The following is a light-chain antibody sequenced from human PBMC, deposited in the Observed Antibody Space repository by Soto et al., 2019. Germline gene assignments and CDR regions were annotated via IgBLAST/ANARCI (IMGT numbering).Light chain of an antibody. CDR3: SSYADTNNLV. CDR2: GNN. Sequence: QSVLTQPPSVSGAPGQGVTISCTGSSSNLGAGFDVHWYQQLPGTAPKLLTYGNNNRPSGVPDRMSGSRSGTSASLAITGLQTEDEGDYYCSSYADTNNLVFGGGTKVTVL. CDR1: SSNLGAGFD. V-gene: IGLV1-40*01. J-gene: IGLJ2*01.